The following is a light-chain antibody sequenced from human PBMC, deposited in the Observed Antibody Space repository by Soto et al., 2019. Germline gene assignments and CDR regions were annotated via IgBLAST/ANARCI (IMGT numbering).Light chain of an antibody. CDR1: SSDIGNNY. CDR3: ATWDGSRTGEV. CDR2: DNN. Sequence: QSVLTQPPSVSAAPGQKVTISCSGSSSDIGNNYVSWYQQLPGTAPKLLIYDNNKRPSGIPDRFSGSKSGTSGTLDITGLQTGDEADYYCATWDGSRTGEVFGGGTKLTVL. V-gene: IGLV1-51*01. J-gene: IGLJ2*01.